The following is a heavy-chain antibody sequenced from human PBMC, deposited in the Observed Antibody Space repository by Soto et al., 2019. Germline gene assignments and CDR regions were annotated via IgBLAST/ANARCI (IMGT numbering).Heavy chain of an antibody. CDR2: IYSGGST. Sequence: EVQLVESGGGLVQPGGSLRLSCAASGFTVSSNYMSWVRQAPGKGLEWVSVIYSGGSTYYADSVKGRFTISRDNSKNTLYLRMKSLRAEDTGVYYWARGGGDCSGGSCYCWRYYFDYWGQGTLVTVSS. CDR3: ARGGGDCSGGSCYCWRYYFDY. CDR1: GFTVSSNY. D-gene: IGHD2-15*01. V-gene: IGHV3-66*01. J-gene: IGHJ4*02.